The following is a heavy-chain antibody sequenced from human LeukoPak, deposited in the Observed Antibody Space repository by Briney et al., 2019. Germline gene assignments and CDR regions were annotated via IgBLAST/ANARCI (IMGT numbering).Heavy chain of an antibody. D-gene: IGHD3-3*01. V-gene: IGHV4-38-2*02. J-gene: IGHJ4*02. CDR2: IYHSGST. Sequence: SETLSLTCTVSGYSISSGYYWGWIRQPPGKGLEWIGSIYHSGSTYYNPSLKSRVTISVDTSKNQFSLKLSSVTAADTAVYYCARVSAYYDFWSGSSTFDYWGQGTLVTVSS. CDR3: ARVSAYYDFWSGSSTFDY. CDR1: GYSISSGYY.